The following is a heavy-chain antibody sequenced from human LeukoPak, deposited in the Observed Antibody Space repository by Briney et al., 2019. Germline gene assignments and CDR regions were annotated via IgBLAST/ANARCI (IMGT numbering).Heavy chain of an antibody. CDR1: GGSISSYY. Sequence: SETLSLTCTVSGGSISSYYWSWIRQPPGERLECVGYISYSGKTHYTPSLKSRVTTSVDTYKNQLSLKLMSVTAADMAVYYCARVTIVVGTPFDYWGQGTLVTVSS. D-gene: IGHD1-26*01. V-gene: IGHV4-59*12. CDR3: ARVTIVVGTPFDY. CDR2: ISYSGKT. J-gene: IGHJ4*02.